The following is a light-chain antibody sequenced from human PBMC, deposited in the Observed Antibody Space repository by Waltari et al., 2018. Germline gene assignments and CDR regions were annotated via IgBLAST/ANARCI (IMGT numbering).Light chain of an antibody. CDR1: NSDVGNYNL. V-gene: IGLV2-23*02. CDR2: EVT. CDR3: CSYAGSWIWV. Sequence: QAALTQPASVSGSPGQSITISCTGSNSDVGNYNLVSWYQKHPGKAPKLIIYEVTNRPSGISDRFSCFKTGNTASLTISVLQAEYEADYYCCSYAGSWIWVFGGGTELTVL. J-gene: IGLJ3*02.